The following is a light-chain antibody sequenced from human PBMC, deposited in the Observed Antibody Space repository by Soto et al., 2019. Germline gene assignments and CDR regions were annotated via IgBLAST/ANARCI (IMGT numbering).Light chain of an antibody. J-gene: IGLJ2*01. CDR2: EGS. CDR3: SSYTTAGALE. Sequence: QSLPTQPASVSGSPGQSITISCTGTSSDVGGYKYVSWYQHHPGKAPKVMIYEGSRRPSGVSDRFSGSKSANTASLTISGLQAEDEADYYCSSYTTAGALEFGGGTQLTVL. CDR1: SSDVGGYKY. V-gene: IGLV2-14*01.